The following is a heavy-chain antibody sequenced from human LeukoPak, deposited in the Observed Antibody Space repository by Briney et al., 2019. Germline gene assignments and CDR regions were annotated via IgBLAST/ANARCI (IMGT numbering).Heavy chain of an antibody. CDR3: TRTTTETTYFDY. V-gene: IGHV3-74*01. Sequence: GGSLRLSCAASGFTFSNYWMHWVRQAPGKGLVWVSRINIDERTTSYADSVRGRFTISRDYAKNKLYLQMYSLRAEDTAVYYCTRTTTETTYFDYWGQGTLVTVSS. D-gene: IGHD4-17*01. J-gene: IGHJ4*02. CDR2: INIDERTT. CDR1: GFTFSNYW.